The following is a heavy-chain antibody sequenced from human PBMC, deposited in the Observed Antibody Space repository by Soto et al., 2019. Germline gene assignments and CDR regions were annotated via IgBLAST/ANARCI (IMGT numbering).Heavy chain of an antibody. CDR2: IYWDDSK. CDR1: GFSLSASAVG. J-gene: IGHJ4*02. CDR3: AHGNRWLSDQ. D-gene: IGHD3-9*01. Sequence: QITLKESGPTLVKPTQTLTLTCTFSGFSLSASAVGVVWIRQPPGKPLEWLALIYWDDSKHYSSSLKNRLTITKDTSKNQVDLTLTNMDPVDTATYYCAHGNRWLSDQWGQGILVTVSS. V-gene: IGHV2-5*02.